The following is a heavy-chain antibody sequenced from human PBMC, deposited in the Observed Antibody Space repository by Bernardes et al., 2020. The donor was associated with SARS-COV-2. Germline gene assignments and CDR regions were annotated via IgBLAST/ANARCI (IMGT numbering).Heavy chain of an antibody. Sequence: GGSLRLSCAVSGFTVSNNYMSWVRQAPGKGLEWVSLIYSVGSTYYADSVKGRFTISRDNSRNTVDLLMNSLRGEDTAVYYCARLDFITRRDYWGQGTLVTVSS. CDR1: GFTVSNNY. CDR3: ARLDFITRRDY. D-gene: IGHD3-9*01. CDR2: IYSVGST. V-gene: IGHV3-66*01. J-gene: IGHJ4*02.